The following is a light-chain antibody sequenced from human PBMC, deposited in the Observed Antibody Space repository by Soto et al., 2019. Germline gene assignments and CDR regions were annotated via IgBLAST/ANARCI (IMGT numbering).Light chain of an antibody. V-gene: IGKV3-11*01. CDR3: QHRSNWPLT. J-gene: IGKJ4*01. CDR2: DAS. Sequence: EIVLTQSPATLSLSPGERATLSCRASQSVSTYLAWYQQKPGQAPRLLIYDASNRATGIPARFSGSGSGTDFTLTISSLEPEDFAIYYCQHRSNWPLTFGGGTKVEIK. CDR1: QSVSTY.